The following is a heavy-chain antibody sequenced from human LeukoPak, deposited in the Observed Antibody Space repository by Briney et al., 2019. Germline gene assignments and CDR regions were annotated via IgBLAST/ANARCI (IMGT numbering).Heavy chain of an antibody. D-gene: IGHD2-2*01. CDR1: GGSFSDYY. V-gene: IGHV4-34*01. CDR3: PRGLRLPSRSTPAVPHV. J-gene: IGHJ6*04. Sequence: PSEALSLTCAVYGGSFSDYYWNWIRQPPGKGLEWIGEINHSGTANYHPSLKSRVTISVDRSKDQFSLRLTALTAADPAVYYCPRGLRLPSRSTPAVPHVWGKGTTVTVSA. CDR2: INHSGTA.